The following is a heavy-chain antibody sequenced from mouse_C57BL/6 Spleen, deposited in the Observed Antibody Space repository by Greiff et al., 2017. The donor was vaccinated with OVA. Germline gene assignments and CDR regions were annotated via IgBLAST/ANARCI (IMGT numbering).Heavy chain of an antibody. Sequence: LVESGAELARPGASVKLSCKASGYTFTSYGISGVKKKTGQGLEWIGEIYPRSGNTYYNEKFKGKATLTADKSSSTAYMELRSLTSEDSAVYFCARPGKSYPMDYWGQGTSVTVSS. J-gene: IGHJ4*01. CDR2: IYPRSGNT. V-gene: IGHV1-81*01. CDR3: ARPGKSYPMDY. CDR1: GYTFTSYG.